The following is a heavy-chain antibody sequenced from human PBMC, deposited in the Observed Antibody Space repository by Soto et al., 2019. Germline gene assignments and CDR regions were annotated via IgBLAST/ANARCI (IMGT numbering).Heavy chain of an antibody. Sequence: QVQLVQSGAEVKKPGSSVKVSCKASGGTFSSYAISWVRQAPGQGLEWMGGIIPIFGTANYAEKFQGRVTITADEXXSXAXRELSSLRSEDTAVYYCAREVAVSAAMVFSPWAFDIWGQGTMVTVSS. CDR2: IIPIFGTA. J-gene: IGHJ3*02. CDR3: AREVAVSAAMVFSPWAFDI. V-gene: IGHV1-69*12. D-gene: IGHD5-18*01. CDR1: GGTFSSYA.